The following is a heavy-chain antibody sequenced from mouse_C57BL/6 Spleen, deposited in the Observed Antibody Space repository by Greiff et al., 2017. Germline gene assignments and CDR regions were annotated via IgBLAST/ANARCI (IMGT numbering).Heavy chain of an antibody. CDR1: GFTFSSYG. CDR2: ISSCGSYT. Sequence: EVQRVESGGDLVKPGGSLKLSCAASGFTFSSYGMSWVRQTPDKRLEWVATISSCGSYTYYPDSVKGRFTISRDNAKNTLYLQMSSLKSEDTAMYYCARQEDGYAMDYWGQGTSVTVSS. J-gene: IGHJ4*01. CDR3: ARQEDGYAMDY. V-gene: IGHV5-6*01.